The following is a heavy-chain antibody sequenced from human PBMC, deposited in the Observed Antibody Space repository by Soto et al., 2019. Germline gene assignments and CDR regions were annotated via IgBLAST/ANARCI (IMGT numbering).Heavy chain of an antibody. D-gene: IGHD2-2*01. V-gene: IGHV1-18*04. CDR1: GYTFTSYG. CDR3: TRAPLGGPYCSSTGCYQY. Sequence: ASVKVSCKASGYTFTSYGISWVRQAPGQGLEWMGWINAYNGDINYAQKFQGRVTMTTETTTNSAYLELGSLRSDDTAVYYCTRAPLGGPYCSSTGCYQYWGQGTQVTVSS. CDR2: INAYNGDI. J-gene: IGHJ4*02.